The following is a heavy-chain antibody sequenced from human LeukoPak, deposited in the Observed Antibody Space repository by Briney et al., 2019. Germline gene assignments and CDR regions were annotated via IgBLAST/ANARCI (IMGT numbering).Heavy chain of an antibody. CDR1: GFTVSSNY. CDR3: ARGVDGGYAFGSDY. CDR2: IYSGGST. J-gene: IGHJ4*02. V-gene: IGHV3-53*01. D-gene: IGHD5-12*01. Sequence: PGGSLRLSCAASGFTVSSNYMSWVRQAPGKGLEWVSVIYSGGSTYYADSVKGRFTISRDNSKNTLYLQMNSLRAEDTAVYYCARGVDGGYAFGSDYWGQGTLVTVSS.